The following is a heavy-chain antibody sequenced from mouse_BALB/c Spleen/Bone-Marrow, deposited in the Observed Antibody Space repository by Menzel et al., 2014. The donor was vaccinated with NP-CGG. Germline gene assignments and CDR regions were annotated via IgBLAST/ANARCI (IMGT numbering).Heavy chain of an antibody. CDR3: ARRRTFITSVVDYFDV. J-gene: IGHJ1*01. CDR1: GYVFXSSW. D-gene: IGHD1-1*02. Sequence: VQLQQSGPELVKPGASVKISCRASGYVFXSSWMNWVKQRPGQGLEWIGRIYPGDGNTNYNGKFKGKATLTADTSSSTAYMQISSLTSVDSAVYFCARRRTFITSVVDYFDVWGAGTTVTVSS. V-gene: IGHV1-82*01. CDR2: IYPGDGNT.